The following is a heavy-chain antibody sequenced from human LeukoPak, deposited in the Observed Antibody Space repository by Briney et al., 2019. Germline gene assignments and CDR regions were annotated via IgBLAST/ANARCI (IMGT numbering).Heavy chain of an antibody. Sequence: GGSLRLSCAASGFTFSSYGMHWVRQAPGKGLEGVAFIRYDGSNKYYAESVKGRFTISRDNSKNTLYLQMNSLRAEDTAVYYCAPIVVVAATGGYWGQGTLVTVSS. CDR1: GFTFSSYG. CDR3: APIVVVAATGGY. D-gene: IGHD2-15*01. V-gene: IGHV3-30*02. J-gene: IGHJ4*02. CDR2: IRYDGSNK.